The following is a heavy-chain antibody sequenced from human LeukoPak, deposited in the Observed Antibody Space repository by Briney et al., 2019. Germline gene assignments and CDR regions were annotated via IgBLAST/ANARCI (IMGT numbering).Heavy chain of an antibody. Sequence: SETLSLTCAVYGGSFSGYYWSWLRQPPGKGLEWSGEINHSGSTNYNPSLKSRVTISVDTSKNQFSLKLSSVTAADTAVYYCARGSGYCSSTSCSGFDPWGQGTLVTVSS. CDR1: GGSFSGYY. V-gene: IGHV4-34*01. CDR3: ARGSGYCSSTSCSGFDP. J-gene: IGHJ5*02. CDR2: INHSGST. D-gene: IGHD2-2*01.